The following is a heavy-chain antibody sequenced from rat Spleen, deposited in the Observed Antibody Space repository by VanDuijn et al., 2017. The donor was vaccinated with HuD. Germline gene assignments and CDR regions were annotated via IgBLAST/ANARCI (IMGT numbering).Heavy chain of an antibody. J-gene: IGHJ2*01. CDR1: GFTFNNYW. V-gene: IGHV5-31*01. CDR3: KRDGDYYDGTYYYGDY. Sequence: EVQLVESGGGLVQPGRSLKLSCVASGFTFNNYWMTWIRQAPGKGLEWVASITNTGGSTYYPDSVKGRFTISRDNAKSTLYLQMNSLRSEDTATYYCKRDGDYYDGTYYYGDYWGQGGMVTVSS. D-gene: IGHD1-12*02. CDR2: ITNTGGST.